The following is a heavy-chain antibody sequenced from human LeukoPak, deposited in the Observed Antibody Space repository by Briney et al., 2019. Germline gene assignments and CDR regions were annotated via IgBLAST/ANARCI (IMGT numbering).Heavy chain of an antibody. J-gene: IGHJ4*02. D-gene: IGHD3-16*02. V-gene: IGHV4-59*11. CDR3: AVLRYSSRDY. Sequence: SETLSLTCTVSGGSISSHYWSWLRQPPGKGLEWIGYIYYSGSTNYNPSLKSRVTISVDTSKNQFSLKLSSVTAADTAVYYCAVLRYSSRDYWGQGTLVTVSS. CDR2: IYYSGST. CDR1: GGSISSHY.